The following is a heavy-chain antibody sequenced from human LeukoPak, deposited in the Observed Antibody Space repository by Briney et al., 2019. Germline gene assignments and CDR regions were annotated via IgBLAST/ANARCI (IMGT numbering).Heavy chain of an antibody. CDR3: ARVDYGGNSGPPTVDY. D-gene: IGHD4-23*01. J-gene: IGHJ4*02. V-gene: IGHV3-23*01. CDR1: GFTFSSYA. Sequence: GGSLRLSCAASGFTFSSYAMSWVRQAPGKGLEWVSAIGGSGGSTYYADSVKGRFTISRDNSKNTLYLQMNSLRAEDTAVYYCARVDYGGNSGPPTVDYWXQGTLVXVSS. CDR2: IGGSGGST.